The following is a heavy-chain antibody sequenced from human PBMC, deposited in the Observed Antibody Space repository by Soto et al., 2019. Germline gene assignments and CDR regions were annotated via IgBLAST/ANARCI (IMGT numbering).Heavy chain of an antibody. J-gene: IGHJ4*02. D-gene: IGHD3-22*01. CDR1: GFTLSSYW. V-gene: IGHV3-74*01. Sequence: EVQLVESGGGLVQPGGSLRLSWSASGFTLSSYWKHWVRQAPGEGLVWVSRINSDGSSTSYADSVKGRFTISRDNAKNTLYLQMNSLRAEDTAVYYCARDPGTGYYDSSGYYYDWGQGTLVTVSS. CDR3: ARDPGTGYYDSSGYYYD. CDR2: INSDGSST.